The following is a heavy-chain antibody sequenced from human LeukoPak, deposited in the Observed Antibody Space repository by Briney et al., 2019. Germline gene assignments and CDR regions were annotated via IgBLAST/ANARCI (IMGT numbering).Heavy chain of an antibody. Sequence: GGSLRLSCAASGFTFSSYGMHWVRQAPGKGLEWVAFIRYDGSNKYYADSVKGRFTISRDNSKNTLYLQMNSLRAEGTAVYYCAKSEHCSSTSCGVGWGQGTLVTVSS. CDR2: IRYDGSNK. D-gene: IGHD2-2*01. CDR3: AKSEHCSSTSCGVG. V-gene: IGHV3-30*02. J-gene: IGHJ4*02. CDR1: GFTFSSYG.